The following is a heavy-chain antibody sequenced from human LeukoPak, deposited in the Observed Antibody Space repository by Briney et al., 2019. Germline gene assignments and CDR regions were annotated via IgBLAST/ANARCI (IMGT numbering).Heavy chain of an antibody. CDR3: ARVWDYYGSGSYYNVWFDP. V-gene: IGHV4-31*03. CDR1: DGSISSGGYY. D-gene: IGHD3-10*01. Sequence: SQTLSLTCTVSDGSISSGGYYWSWIRQHPGKGLEWIGYIYYSGSTYYNPSLKSRVTISVDTSKNQFSLKLSSVTAADTAVYYCARVWDYYGSGSYYNVWFDPWGQGTLVTVSS. J-gene: IGHJ5*02. CDR2: IYYSGST.